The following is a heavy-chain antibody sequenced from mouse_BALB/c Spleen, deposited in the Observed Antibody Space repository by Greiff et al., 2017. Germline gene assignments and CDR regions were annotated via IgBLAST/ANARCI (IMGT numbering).Heavy chain of an antibody. V-gene: IGHV5-17*02. CDR1: GFTFSSFG. Sequence: EVMLVESGGGLVQPGGSRKLSCAASGFTFSSFGMHWVRQAPEKGLDWVAYISSGSSTIYYADTVKGRYTISRDNPKNTLFLQMTSLRSEDTAMYYCARWDYWGQGTTLTVSA. CDR2: ISSGSSTI. J-gene: IGHJ2*01. CDR3: ARWDY.